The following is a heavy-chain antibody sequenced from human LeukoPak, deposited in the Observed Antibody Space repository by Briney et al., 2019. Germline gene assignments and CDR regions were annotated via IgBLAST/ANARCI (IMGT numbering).Heavy chain of an antibody. CDR2: ISVSGNT. J-gene: IGHJ4*02. D-gene: IGHD2-21*01. Sequence: GGSLRLSYAASGFTLSSYAMSWVRQAPGKGLEWVSAISVSGNTYHADSVKGRFTISRDSSKNTLYHQMNRLRAEDAAVYYCAKAPVTTCSGAYCYPFDYWGQGTLVTVSS. CDR3: AKAPVTTCSGAYCYPFDY. V-gene: IGHV3-23*01. CDR1: GFTLSSYA.